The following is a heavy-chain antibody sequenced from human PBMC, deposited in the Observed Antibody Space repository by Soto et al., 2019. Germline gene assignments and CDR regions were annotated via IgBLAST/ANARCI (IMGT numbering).Heavy chain of an antibody. D-gene: IGHD6-13*01. CDR2: ISHGGGST. Sequence: GGSLRLSCGASGFTFSSHAMSWVRQAPGKGLEWVSTISHGGGSTHYADSVRGRFTVSRDNSKNSLSLRMNSLRDEDTAVYFCAKRSPYSSGWYSPIFDYWGQGALVTVSS. V-gene: IGHV3-23*01. CDR1: GFTFSSHA. J-gene: IGHJ4*02. CDR3: AKRSPYSSGWYSPIFDY.